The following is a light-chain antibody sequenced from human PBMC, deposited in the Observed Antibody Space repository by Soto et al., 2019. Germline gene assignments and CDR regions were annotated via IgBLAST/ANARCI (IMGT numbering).Light chain of an antibody. V-gene: IGLV2-14*01. CDR3: SSHTSYSTRV. CDR1: SSDAGGYNY. Sequence: QAALTQPASVSGSPVQSIAISCTGTSSDAGGYNYVSWYQQHPGKAPKLMIHEVSNRPSGISDRFSGSKSGNTASLTISGLQADDEADYYCSSHTSYSTRVFGTGTKV. J-gene: IGLJ1*01. CDR2: EVS.